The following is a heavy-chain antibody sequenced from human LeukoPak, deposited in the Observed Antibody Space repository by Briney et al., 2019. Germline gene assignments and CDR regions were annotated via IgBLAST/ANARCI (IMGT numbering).Heavy chain of an antibody. CDR2: IKSRVNGGTV. Sequence: KAGGSLRLSCAASGFTFSNAWMNWVRRAPGKGLEWVGRIKSRVNGGTVDYAAPVKGRFTISRDDSKNTVFLQMSSLKTEDTAVYYCSTGGYFFDYWGQGTLVTVSS. D-gene: IGHD3-16*01. V-gene: IGHV3-15*01. CDR3: STGGYFFDY. CDR1: GFTFSNAW. J-gene: IGHJ4*02.